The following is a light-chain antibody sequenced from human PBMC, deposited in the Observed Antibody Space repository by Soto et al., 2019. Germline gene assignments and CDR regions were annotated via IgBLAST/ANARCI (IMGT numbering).Light chain of an antibody. CDR3: QQSNSFPLT. V-gene: IGKV1-12*01. Sequence: DIHTTHPLPSVSASIVYIVTITCLSSQGISNWLAWFQQKPGKAPKLLIYTASRLQSGGPSRFSGSGSGTDFTLTISSLQPEDFATYYCQQSNSFPLTFGQGTKVDIK. CDR2: TAS. CDR1: QGISNW. J-gene: IGKJ1*01.